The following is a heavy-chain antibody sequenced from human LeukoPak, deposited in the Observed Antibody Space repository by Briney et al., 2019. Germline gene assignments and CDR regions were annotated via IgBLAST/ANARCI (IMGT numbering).Heavy chain of an antibody. V-gene: IGHV3-11*06. Sequence: GGSLRLSCAASGFAFSDYYMSWIRQAPGKGLEWVSSISSSSSYIYYADSVKGRFTISRDNAKNSLYLQMNSLRAEDTAVYYCASSTTVTKYYFDYWGQGTLVTVSS. CDR3: ASSTTVTKYYFDY. J-gene: IGHJ4*02. D-gene: IGHD4-17*01. CDR1: GFAFSDYY. CDR2: ISSSSSYI.